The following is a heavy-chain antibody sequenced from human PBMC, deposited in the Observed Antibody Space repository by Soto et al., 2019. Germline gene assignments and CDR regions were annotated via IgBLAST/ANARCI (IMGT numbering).Heavy chain of an antibody. V-gene: IGHV1-18*04. Sequence: ASVKVSCKASGYNYTNYGISWVRQAPGQGLEWMGWISAYGAKPKYAQKFQGRVTMTTDTSTTTAYLELRSLRSDDTAVYYCAREDYCTDSSCYRSYYFHYGMEVWG. J-gene: IGHJ6*02. CDR2: ISAYGAKP. D-gene: IGHD6-19*01. CDR3: AREDYCTDSSCYRSYYFHYGMEV. CDR1: GYNYTNYG.